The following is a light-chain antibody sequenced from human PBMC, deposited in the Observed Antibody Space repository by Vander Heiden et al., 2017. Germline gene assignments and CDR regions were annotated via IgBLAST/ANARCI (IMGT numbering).Light chain of an antibody. Sequence: DIVMTQSPDSLAVSLGARATINCKSSQSVLYSSNNKNYLAWYQQKPGQPPKLLIYWASTRESGVPDRFSGSGSGTDFTLTISSLQAEDVAVYYCQQYYSTPWTFGQEAKVEIK. V-gene: IGKV4-1*01. J-gene: IGKJ1*01. CDR3: QQYYSTPWT. CDR1: QSVLYSSNNKNY. CDR2: WAS.